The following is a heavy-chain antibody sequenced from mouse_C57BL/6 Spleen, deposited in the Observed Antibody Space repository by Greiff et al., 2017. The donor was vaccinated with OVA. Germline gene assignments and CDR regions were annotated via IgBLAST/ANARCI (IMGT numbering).Heavy chain of an antibody. Sequence: QVQLKQSGPELVKPGASVKLSCKASGYAFSSSWMNWVKQRPGKGLEWIGRIYPGDGDTNYNGKFKGKATLTADKSSSTAYMQLSSLTSEDSAVYFCARDYGSSEYFDYWGQGTTLTVSS. CDR2: IYPGDGDT. CDR3: ARDYGSSEYFDY. D-gene: IGHD1-1*01. J-gene: IGHJ2*01. V-gene: IGHV1-82*01. CDR1: GYAFSSSW.